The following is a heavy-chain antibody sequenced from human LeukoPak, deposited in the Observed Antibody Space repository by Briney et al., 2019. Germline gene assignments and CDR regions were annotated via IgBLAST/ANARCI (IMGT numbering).Heavy chain of an antibody. CDR3: AGGGDSSGFYYYFDS. Sequence: PSQTLSLTCTVSGGSISSGGYSWNWIRQPPGKDLEWIRYIYHSGNTYYNPSLKSRVTISVDRSKNQLSLKLTSVTAADTAVYYCAGGGDSSGFYYYFDSWGQGTLVTVSS. CDR2: IYHSGNT. J-gene: IGHJ4*02. D-gene: IGHD3-22*01. V-gene: IGHV4-30-2*01. CDR1: GGSISSGGYS.